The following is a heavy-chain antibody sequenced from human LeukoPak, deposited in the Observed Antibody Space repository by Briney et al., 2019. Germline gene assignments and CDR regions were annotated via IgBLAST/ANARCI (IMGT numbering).Heavy chain of an antibody. CDR2: TYYRSRWHN. J-gene: IGHJ1*01. D-gene: IGHD1-26*01. CDR3: AKSGSYLEYLQH. CDR1: GDSVSGNIAT. V-gene: IGHV6-1*01. Sequence: SQTLSLTCAISGDSVSGNIATWNWTRQSPSRGLEWLGRTYYRSRWHNVYAESVKSRITINPDTSKNQFSLLLNSVTPEDTAVYYCAKSGSYLEYLQHWGQGTPVTVSS.